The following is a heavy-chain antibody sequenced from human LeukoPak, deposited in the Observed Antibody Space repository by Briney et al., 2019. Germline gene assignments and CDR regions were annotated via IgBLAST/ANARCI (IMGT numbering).Heavy chain of an antibody. J-gene: IGHJ4*02. CDR1: GGSFSVYY. CDR3: ARVTTVTHPIDY. Sequence: SETLSLTCAVYGGSFSVYYWSWIRQPPGKGLEWIGEINHSGSTNYNPSLKSRVTISVDTSKNQFSLKLSSVTAADTAVYYCARVTTVTHPIDYWGQGTLVTVSS. CDR2: INHSGST. D-gene: IGHD4-17*01. V-gene: IGHV4-34*01.